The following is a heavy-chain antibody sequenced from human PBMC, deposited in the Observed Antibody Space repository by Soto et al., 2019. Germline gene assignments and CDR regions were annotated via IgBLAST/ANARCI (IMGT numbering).Heavy chain of an antibody. V-gene: IGHV3-23*01. D-gene: IGHD6-13*01. J-gene: IGHJ6*02. Sequence: EVQVLESGGGSVQPGGSLKLSCAASGFTFSLFAMTWVRQAPGKGLEWVSSISGSVDTTFYADSVKGRFTISRDNSKKTVHLQMNSLRVDDTAVYYWAKSPSRVPYGMDVWGQGTTVTVSS. CDR2: ISGSVDTT. CDR3: AKSPSRVPYGMDV. CDR1: GFTFSLFA.